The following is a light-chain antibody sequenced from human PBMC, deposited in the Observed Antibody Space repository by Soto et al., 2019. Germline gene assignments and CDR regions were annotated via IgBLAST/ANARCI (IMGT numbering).Light chain of an antibody. Sequence: EIVLTQSPATLSLSPGERATLSCRASQSISSYLGWYQQKPGQAPRLLIYDASNRATGIPARFSGSESGTDFTLTISGLEPEDFALYSCQQGSNWPVTFGGGTKVEVK. CDR3: QQGSNWPVT. V-gene: IGKV3-11*01. CDR1: QSISSY. J-gene: IGKJ4*01. CDR2: DAS.